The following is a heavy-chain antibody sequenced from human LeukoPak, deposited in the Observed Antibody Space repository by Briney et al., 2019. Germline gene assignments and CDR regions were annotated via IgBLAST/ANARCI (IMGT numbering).Heavy chain of an antibody. V-gene: IGHV3-30-3*01. CDR2: ISYDGSNK. J-gene: IGHJ3*02. Sequence: GGSLRLSCAASGFTFSSYAMHWVRQAPGKGLEWVAVISYDGSNKYYADSVKGRFTISRDNSENTLYLQMNSLRAEDTAVYYCARDARYSYGLSHAFDIWGQGTMVTVSS. CDR3: ARDARYSYGLSHAFDI. D-gene: IGHD5-18*01. CDR1: GFTFSSYA.